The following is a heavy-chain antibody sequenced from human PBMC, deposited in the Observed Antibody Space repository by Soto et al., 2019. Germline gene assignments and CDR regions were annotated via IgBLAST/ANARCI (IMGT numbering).Heavy chain of an antibody. Sequence: EVQLVESGGGLVQPGRSLRLSCAASGFTFDDYAMHWVRQAPGKGLEWVSGISWYSGSIGYADSVKGRFTISRDNAKNSLNLPMNSLRAEDTAFYYCAKGPSTGQYYYYMDVWGKGTTVTVSS. J-gene: IGHJ6*03. D-gene: IGHD3-9*01. CDR3: AKGPSTGQYYYYMDV. V-gene: IGHV3-9*01. CDR1: GFTFDDYA. CDR2: ISWYSGSI.